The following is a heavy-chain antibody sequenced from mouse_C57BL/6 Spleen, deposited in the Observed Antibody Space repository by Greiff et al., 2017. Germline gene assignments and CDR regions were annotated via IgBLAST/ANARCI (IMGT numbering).Heavy chain of an antibody. V-gene: IGHV3-1*01. D-gene: IGHD4-1*01. Sequence: VQLQQSGPGMVKPSPSLSLTCTVTGYSITSGYDWHWIRHFPGNKLEWMGYISYSGSTNYNPSLKSRISITHDTSKNHFFLKLNSVTTEDTATYYCARAGGRYFDVWGTGTTVTVSS. CDR3: ARAGGRYFDV. CDR1: GYSITSGYD. CDR2: ISYSGST. J-gene: IGHJ1*03.